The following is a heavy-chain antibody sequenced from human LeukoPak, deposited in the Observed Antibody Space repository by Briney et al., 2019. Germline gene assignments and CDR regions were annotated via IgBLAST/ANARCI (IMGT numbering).Heavy chain of an antibody. Sequence: SETLSLTCAVSGYSISSGYYWGWIRQPPGKGLEWIGSIYHSGSTYYNPSLKSRVTISVDTSKNQFSLKLSSVTAADTAVYHCARQDIVVVPAAIAWFDPRGQGTLVTVSS. D-gene: IGHD2-2*01. CDR2: IYHSGST. CDR1: GYSISSGYY. V-gene: IGHV4-38-2*01. CDR3: ARQDIVVVPAAIAWFDP. J-gene: IGHJ5*02.